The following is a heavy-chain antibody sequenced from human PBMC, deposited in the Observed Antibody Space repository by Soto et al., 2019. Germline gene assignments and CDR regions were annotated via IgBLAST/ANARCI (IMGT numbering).Heavy chain of an antibody. J-gene: IGHJ3*02. CDR3: ARATFLEWLSWAFDI. CDR2: IYYSGST. V-gene: IGHV4-31*03. Sequence: PSETLCLTCTVAGGSISSGGYYWSWIRQHPGKGLEWIGYIYYSGSTYYNPSLKSRVTISVDTSKNQFSLKLSSVTAADTAVYYCARATFLEWLSWAFDIWGQGTMVTVSS. D-gene: IGHD3-3*02. CDR1: GGSISSGGYY.